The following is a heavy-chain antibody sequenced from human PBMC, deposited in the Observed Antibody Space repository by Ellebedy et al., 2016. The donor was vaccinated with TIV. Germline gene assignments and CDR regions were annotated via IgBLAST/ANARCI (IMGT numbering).Heavy chain of an antibody. CDR2: SRWDSGNR. CDR1: GFTFSDYA. Sequence: PGGSLRLSCAASGFTFSDYAMHWVRQVPGKGPEWVSGSRWDSGNRGYAESVRGRFISSRDNAKNSLSLQMNNLRPEDTALYYCAQLVTATKRNYFDAWGQGTLVTVSS. J-gene: IGHJ4*02. V-gene: IGHV3-9*01. CDR3: AQLVTATKRNYFDA. D-gene: IGHD2-21*02.